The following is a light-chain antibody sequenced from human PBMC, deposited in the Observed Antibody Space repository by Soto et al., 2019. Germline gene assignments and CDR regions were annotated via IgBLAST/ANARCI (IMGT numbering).Light chain of an antibody. CDR3: QHYGSTPWT. CDR1: QSVSSNY. J-gene: IGKJ1*01. Sequence: IVLTQSPGTLSLSPVERATLSCRASQSVSSNYLAWYQQKPGQAPRLLIYGASRRAAGIPDRFSGSGSGTDFTLIISRLEPEDFAVYYCQHYGSTPWTFGQGTKVDI. CDR2: GAS. V-gene: IGKV3-20*01.